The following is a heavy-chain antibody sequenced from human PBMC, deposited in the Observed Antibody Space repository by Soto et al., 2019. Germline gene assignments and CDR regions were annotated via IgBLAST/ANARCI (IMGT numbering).Heavy chain of an antibody. CDR1: VFTVSSST. CDR2: ISSSSSYI. Sequence: GSLRVSCTGSVFTVSSSTMTWVRQGPGKGLEWVSSISSSSSYIYFADSLKGRFTISRDNAKNSLYLQMNSLRAEDTAVYYCARDIGEMSAVWGQGTQVTVSS. J-gene: IGHJ4*02. CDR3: ARDIGEMSAV. D-gene: IGHD3-10*01. V-gene: IGHV3-21*06.